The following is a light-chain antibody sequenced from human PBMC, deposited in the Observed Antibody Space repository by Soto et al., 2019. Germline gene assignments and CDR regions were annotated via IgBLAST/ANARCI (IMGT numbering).Light chain of an antibody. Sequence: EIVLTQSPATLSLSPGERSTLSCRASQSINRHLAWYRQKPGQAPRLLIYDASNRATGIPARFSGSGSGTDFTLTISSLEPEDFAIYYCQQRSNLVTFGGGTKVDIK. CDR3: QQRSNLVT. CDR2: DAS. V-gene: IGKV3-11*01. CDR1: QSINRH. J-gene: IGKJ4*01.